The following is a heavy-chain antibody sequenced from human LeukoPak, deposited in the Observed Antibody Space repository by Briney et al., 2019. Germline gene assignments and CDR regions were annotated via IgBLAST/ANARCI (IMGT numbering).Heavy chain of an antibody. D-gene: IGHD3-10*01. CDR2: IYYSGST. CDR3: ARYYGSGSKTVRAIDY. V-gene: IGHV4-39*01. CDR1: GGSVISSSDL. J-gene: IGHJ4*02. Sequence: PSETLSLTCTVSGGSVISSSDLWVWIRQPPGKGLEWIGAIYYSGSTYYDPSLKSRINISIDTSKNQFFLRVTSVTAADTAVYYCARYYGSGSKTVRAIDYWGQGTLVIVSS.